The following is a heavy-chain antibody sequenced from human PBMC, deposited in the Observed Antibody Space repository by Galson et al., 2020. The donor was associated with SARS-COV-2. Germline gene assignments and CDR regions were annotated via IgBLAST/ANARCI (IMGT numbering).Heavy chain of an antibody. D-gene: IGHD2-15*01. Sequence: ASETLSLTCTVSGGSISSDDYYWSWIRQHPGKGLEWIGYIYYTGDTYYNPSLKSRVTISVDTSKNQFSLKLRSVTAADTAEYYCAMVVAAAEYVQHWGQGTLVTVSS. V-gene: IGHV4-31*03. J-gene: IGHJ1*01. CDR2: IYYTGDT. CDR3: AMVVAAAEYVQH. CDR1: GGSISSDDYY.